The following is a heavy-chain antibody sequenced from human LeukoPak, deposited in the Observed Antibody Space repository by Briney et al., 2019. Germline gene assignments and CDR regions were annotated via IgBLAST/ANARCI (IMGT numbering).Heavy chain of an antibody. J-gene: IGHJ4*02. CDR1: GYTFTSFG. Sequence: ASVKVSCKASGYTFTSFGISWVRQAPGQGLEWMGWISAYNGNTNYAQKLQGRVTMTTDTSTSTAYMELRSLRSDDTAVYYCARHRAVTYYYDSSGYFWPIWGQGTLVTVSS. D-gene: IGHD3-22*01. V-gene: IGHV1-18*01. CDR2: ISAYNGNT. CDR3: ARHRAVTYYYDSSGYFWPI.